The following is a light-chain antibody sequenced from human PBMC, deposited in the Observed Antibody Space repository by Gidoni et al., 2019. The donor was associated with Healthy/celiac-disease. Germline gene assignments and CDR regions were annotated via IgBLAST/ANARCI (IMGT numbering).Light chain of an antibody. CDR3: QQANSFPRT. CDR1: QGIRSW. V-gene: IGKV1-12*01. CDR2: AAS. J-gene: IGKJ1*01. Sequence: DIQMTQSPSSVSASVGDRVTITCRASQGIRSWLAWYQQKPGKAPKLLIYAASSLQSWVPSRLSGSGSGPDFTLTISSLQPEDFATYYCQQANSFPRTFGQGTKVEIK.